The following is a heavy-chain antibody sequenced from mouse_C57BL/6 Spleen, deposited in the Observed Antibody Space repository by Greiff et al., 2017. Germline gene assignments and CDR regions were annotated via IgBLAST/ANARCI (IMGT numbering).Heavy chain of an antibody. J-gene: IGHJ3*01. CDR2: IRRKSSNYAT. CDR3: VSDSGYYGAWFAY. Sequence: EVQGVESGGGLVQPKGSLKLSCAASGFTFNTYAMHWVRQAPGKGLEWVARIRRKSSNYATYYADSVKDRFTISRDDSQSMLYLQMNNLKTEDTAMYDCVSDSGYYGAWFAYWGQGTLVTVSA. CDR1: GFTFNTYA. V-gene: IGHV10-3*01. D-gene: IGHD1-1*01.